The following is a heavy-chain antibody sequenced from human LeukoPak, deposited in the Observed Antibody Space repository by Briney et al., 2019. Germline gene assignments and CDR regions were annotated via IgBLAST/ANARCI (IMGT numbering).Heavy chain of an antibody. CDR3: AKVAAAVIYYYYYMDV. D-gene: IGHD6-13*01. J-gene: IGHJ6*03. CDR2: ISWNSGSI. Sequence: GGSLRLSCAASGFTFDDYAMHWVRQAPGKGLEWVSGISWNSGSIGYADSVKGRSTISRDNAKNSLYLQMNSLRAEDTALYYCAKVAAAVIYYYYYMDVWGKGTTVTVSS. CDR1: GFTFDDYA. V-gene: IGHV3-9*01.